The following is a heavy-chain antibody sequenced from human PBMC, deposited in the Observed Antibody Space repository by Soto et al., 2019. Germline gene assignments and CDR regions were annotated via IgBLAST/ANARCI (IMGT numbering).Heavy chain of an antibody. Sequence: GXSAKVSFKVSRYTLTELSMHWVRQAPGKGLEWMGGFDPEDGETIYAQKFQGRVTMTEDTSTDTAYMELSSLRSEDTAVYYCATWGFAFDIWGQGTMVTVSS. CDR3: ATWGFAFDI. J-gene: IGHJ3*02. CDR2: FDPEDGET. CDR1: RYTLTELS. V-gene: IGHV1-24*01. D-gene: IGHD7-27*01.